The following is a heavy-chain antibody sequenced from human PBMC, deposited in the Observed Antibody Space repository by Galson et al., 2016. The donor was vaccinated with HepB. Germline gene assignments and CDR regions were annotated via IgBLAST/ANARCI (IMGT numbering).Heavy chain of an antibody. D-gene: IGHD5-24*01. CDR1: GFIFSSYA. CDR2: ISGNGDRA. CDR3: AKGDGYNWGGAFDN. V-gene: IGHV3-23*01. Sequence: SLRLSCAASGFIFSSYAIKWVRQAPGKGLEWVSGISGNGDRAYYADSVKGRFTISRDNSKNTLYLQMNSLRAEDTAVYYCAKGDGYNWGGAFDNWGQGTMVTVSS. J-gene: IGHJ3*02.